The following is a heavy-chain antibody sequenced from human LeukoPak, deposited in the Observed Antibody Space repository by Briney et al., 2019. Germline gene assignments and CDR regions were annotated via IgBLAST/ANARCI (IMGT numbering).Heavy chain of an antibody. D-gene: IGHD2-15*01. CDR2: IRGKANSYAT. CDR1: GFTFSGSA. Sequence: PGGSLRLSCAASGFTFSGSAMHWVRQASGKGLEWVGRIRGKANSYATAYAASVKGRFTISRDDSKNTAYLQMNSLKTEDTAVYYCSVNYCSGGSCYMLWGQGTLVTVSS. CDR3: SVNYCSGGSCYML. J-gene: IGHJ4*02. V-gene: IGHV3-73*01.